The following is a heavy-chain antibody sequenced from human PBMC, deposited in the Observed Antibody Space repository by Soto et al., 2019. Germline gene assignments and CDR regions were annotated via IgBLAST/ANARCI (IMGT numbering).Heavy chain of an antibody. CDR1: GFTFSSYG. Sequence: PGGSLRLSCAASGFTFSSYGMHWVRQAPGKGLEWVAVIWYDGSNKYYADSVKGRFTISRDNSKNTLYLQMNSLRDEDTAVYYCARRSNRLRYRMDGWGQGSTVTVSS. CDR3: ARRSNRLRYRMDG. CDR2: IWYDGSNK. D-gene: IGHD7-27*01. V-gene: IGHV3-33*01. J-gene: IGHJ6*02.